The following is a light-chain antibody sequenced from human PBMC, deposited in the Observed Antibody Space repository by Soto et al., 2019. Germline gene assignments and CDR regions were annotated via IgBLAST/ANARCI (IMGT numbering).Light chain of an antibody. CDR2: DVS. CDR1: QSISLW. CDR3: QKYNSFWT. Sequence: DIQMTQSPSTLSAFVGDRVTITCRASQSISLWLAWYQQKPGKAPRLLIYDVSTLESGVPSRFSGSGSGTEFSLTIKSLEPDDFATYYCQKYNSFWTFGQGTKVDIK. J-gene: IGKJ1*01. V-gene: IGKV1-5*01.